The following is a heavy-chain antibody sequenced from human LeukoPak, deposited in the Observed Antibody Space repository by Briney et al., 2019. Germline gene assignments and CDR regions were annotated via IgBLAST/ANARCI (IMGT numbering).Heavy chain of an antibody. CDR1: GGSFSGCY. CDR3: ASKRDIVVVPAAPLEYYFDY. Sequence: PSETLSLTCAVYGGSFSGCYWSWIRQPPGKGLEWIGEINHSGSTNYNPSLKSRVTISVDTSKNQFSLKLSSVTAADTAVYYCASKRDIVVVPAAPLEYYFDYWGQGTLVTVSS. D-gene: IGHD2-2*01. J-gene: IGHJ4*02. CDR2: INHSGST. V-gene: IGHV4-34*01.